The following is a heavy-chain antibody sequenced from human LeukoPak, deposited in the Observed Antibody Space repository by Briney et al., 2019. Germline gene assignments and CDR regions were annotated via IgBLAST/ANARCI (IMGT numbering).Heavy chain of an antibody. J-gene: IGHJ4*02. CDR3: ARDSTSRITIFGVALSLDY. CDR2: ISAYNGNT. V-gene: IGHV1-18*01. Sequence: ASAKVSCKASGYTFTSYGISWVRQAPGQGLEWMGWISAYNGNTNYAQKLQGRVTMTTDTSTSTAYMELRSLRSDDTAVYYCARDSTSRITIFGVALSLDYWGQGTLVTVSS. CDR1: GYTFTSYG. D-gene: IGHD3-3*01.